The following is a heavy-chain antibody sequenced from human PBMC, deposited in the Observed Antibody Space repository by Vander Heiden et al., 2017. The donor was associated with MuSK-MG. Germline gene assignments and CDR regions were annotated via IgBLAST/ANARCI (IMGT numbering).Heavy chain of an antibody. Sequence: EGQRLESGGGLEQPGGSRRLSCAASGFPSSSYAMYWVRQSPGKGLEWVSHIGGTGGSTYYADSVKGRFTISRDNSKITLYLQMNSLRAEDTAVYYCAKRGDGSSWSNLDSWGQGTLVTVSS. V-gene: IGHV3-23*01. CDR1: GFPSSSYA. D-gene: IGHD6-13*01. CDR3: AKRGDGSSWSNLDS. J-gene: IGHJ4*02. CDR2: IGGTGGST.